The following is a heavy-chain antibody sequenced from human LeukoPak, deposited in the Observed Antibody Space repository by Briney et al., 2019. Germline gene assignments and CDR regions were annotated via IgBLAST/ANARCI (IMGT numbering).Heavy chain of an antibody. J-gene: IGHJ4*02. CDR2: IYSGGST. CDR1: GFTVSSNY. CDR3: ASRRNHKRELGSSDY. V-gene: IGHV3-53*01. Sequence: GGSLRLSCAASGFTVSSNYMSWVRQAPGKGLEWVSVIYSGGSTYYADSVKGRFTISRDNSKNTLYLQMNSLRAEDTAVYYCASRRNHKRELGSSDYWGQGTLVTVSS. D-gene: IGHD1-26*01.